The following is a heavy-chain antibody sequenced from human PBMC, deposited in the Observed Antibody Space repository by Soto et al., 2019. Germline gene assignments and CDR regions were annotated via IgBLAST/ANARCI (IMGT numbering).Heavy chain of an antibody. D-gene: IGHD3-9*01. V-gene: IGHV1-69*01. J-gene: IGHJ4*02. Sequence: QVQLVQSGAEVKKPGSSVKVSCKASGGTFSSYAISWVRQAPGQGLEWMGGIIPIFGTANYAQKFQGRVTITADESTSKAYMELSRLRSEDTAVYYCATSPYDILTGYYLYYFDYWGQGTLVTVSS. CDR1: GGTFSSYA. CDR2: IIPIFGTA. CDR3: ATSPYDILTGYYLYYFDY.